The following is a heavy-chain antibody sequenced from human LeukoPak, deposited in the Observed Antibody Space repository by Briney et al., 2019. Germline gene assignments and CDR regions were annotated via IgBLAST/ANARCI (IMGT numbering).Heavy chain of an antibody. J-gene: IGHJ5*02. Sequence: AGGSLRLSCAASGFTFSSYGMHWVRQAPGKGLEWVAFIRYDGSNKYYADSVKGRFTISRDNSKNTLYLQMNSLRAEDTAVYYCAKDYCSSTSCYITGGWFDPWGQGTLVTVSS. CDR2: IRYDGSNK. V-gene: IGHV3-30*02. CDR3: AKDYCSSTSCYITGGWFDP. D-gene: IGHD2-2*02. CDR1: GFTFSSYG.